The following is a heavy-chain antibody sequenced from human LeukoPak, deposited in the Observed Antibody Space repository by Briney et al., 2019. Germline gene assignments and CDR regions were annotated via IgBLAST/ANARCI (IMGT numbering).Heavy chain of an antibody. D-gene: IGHD1-14*01. CDR1: RFSFSSYS. CDR3: ARDLNRDGMDV. J-gene: IGHJ6*02. Sequence: GGSLRLSCAASRFSFSSYSMNRVRQAPGKGLEWVSYISSSSSTTSYADSVKGRFTISRDNAKNSLYLQVNSLRDEDTAVYYCARDLNRDGMDVWGQGTTVTVSS. V-gene: IGHV3-48*02. CDR2: ISSSSSTT.